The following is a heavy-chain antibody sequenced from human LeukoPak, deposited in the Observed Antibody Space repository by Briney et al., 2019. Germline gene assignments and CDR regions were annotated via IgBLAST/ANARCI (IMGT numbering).Heavy chain of an antibody. CDR3: ARGRIVVANTGAFDI. J-gene: IGHJ3*02. CDR1: GGSISPFY. D-gene: IGHD3-22*01. Sequence: SETLSLTCTVSGGSISPFYWHWIRQPPGKGLEWIGYIYYTGGTNYSPSLNSRATISVDTAKTQISLKLNSVTAADTAAYYYARGRIVVANTGAFDIWGQGTMVPVSS. V-gene: IGHV4-59*12. CDR2: IYYTGGT.